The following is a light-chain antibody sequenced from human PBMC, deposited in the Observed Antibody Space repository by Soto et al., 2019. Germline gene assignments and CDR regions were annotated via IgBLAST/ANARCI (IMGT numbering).Light chain of an antibody. J-gene: IGLJ1*01. V-gene: IGLV4-60*03. CDR2: LEGSGSY. Sequence: QPVLTQSSSASASLGSSVKLTCTLSSGHSSYIIAWHQQQPGKAPRYLMKLEGSGSYNKGSGVPDRFSGSSSGADRYLTISNLQSEDEADYYCETWDSNTPYVFGTGTKLPVL. CDR3: ETWDSNTPYV. CDR1: SGHSSYI.